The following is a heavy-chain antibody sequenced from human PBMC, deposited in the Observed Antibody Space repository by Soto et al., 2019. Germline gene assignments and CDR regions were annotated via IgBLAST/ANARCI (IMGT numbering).Heavy chain of an antibody. CDR2: IYYTGST. CDR1: GDSISSGAFH. D-gene: IGHD3-10*01. CDR3: ARGPRKRAASWGVDF. J-gene: IGHJ4*02. Sequence: QVQLQESGPGLVKPSQTLSLTCTVSGDSISSGAFHWSWIRQPPGKGLEWIGYIYYTGSTSYNPSLRSRVIMSVDTSKNQFSLKLSSVTATDTAVYFCARGPRKRAASWGVDFWGQGTLVTVSS. V-gene: IGHV4-30-4*01.